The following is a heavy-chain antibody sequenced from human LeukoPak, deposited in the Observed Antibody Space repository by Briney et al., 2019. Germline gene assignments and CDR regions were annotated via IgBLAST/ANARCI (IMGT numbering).Heavy chain of an antibody. CDR3: ARDQRFLEWLLSSYFDY. J-gene: IGHJ4*02. CDR2: IREDGGEK. Sequence: GGSLRLSCVVSGFTFRSYWMSWVRQAPGKGLEWVANIREDGGEKYYMDSVEGRFTISRDNAKNSLYLQMNSLRAEDTAVYYCARDQRFLEWLLSSYFDYWGQGTLVTVSS. V-gene: IGHV3-7*01. D-gene: IGHD3-3*01. CDR1: GFTFRSYW.